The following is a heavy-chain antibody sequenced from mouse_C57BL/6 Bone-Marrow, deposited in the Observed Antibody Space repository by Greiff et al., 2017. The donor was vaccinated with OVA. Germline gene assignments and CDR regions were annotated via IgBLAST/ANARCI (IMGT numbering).Heavy chain of an antibody. CDR3: ASDGYFGAWFAY. J-gene: IGHJ3*01. D-gene: IGHD2-3*01. V-gene: IGHV1-76*01. CDR2: IYPGSGNT. Sequence: VQLVESGAELVRPGASVKLSCKASGYTFTDYYINWVKQRPGQGLEWIARIYPGSGNTYYNEKFKGKATLTAEKSSSTAYMQLSSLTSEDSAVYFCASDGYFGAWFAYWGQGTLVTVSA. CDR1: GYTFTDYY.